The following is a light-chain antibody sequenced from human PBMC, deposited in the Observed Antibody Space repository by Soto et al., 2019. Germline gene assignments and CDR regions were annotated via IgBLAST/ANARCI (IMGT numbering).Light chain of an antibody. CDR3: QQYGSSPPYT. Sequence: IVLTQSPGALSLSPGERATLSCRASQSVSSSYFAWYQQKPGQAPRLLIYGASRRATGIPDGFSGSGSGTDFALPISRLQPQDFAVYYCQQYGSSPPYTFGQGTKLEIK. CDR1: QSVSSSY. CDR2: GAS. V-gene: IGKV3-20*01. J-gene: IGKJ2*01.